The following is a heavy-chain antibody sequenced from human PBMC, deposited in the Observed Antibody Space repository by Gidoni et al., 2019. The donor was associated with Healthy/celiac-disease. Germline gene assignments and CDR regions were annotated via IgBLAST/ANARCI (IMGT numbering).Heavy chain of an antibody. CDR2: IIGSGGIT. D-gene: IGHD3-22*01. CDR3: ATSRGIGGYLDY. CDR1: GLTFRSYA. V-gene: IGHV3-23*01. Sequence: EVQLLESGGGLVQPGGSLRLSWAASGLTFRSYAMTWVRQAPGKGLAWVSAIIGSGGITYYADSVKDRFTISRDNSKNTLYLQMNSLGAEDTAVYYCATSRGIGGYLDYWGQGTLVTVSS. J-gene: IGHJ4*02.